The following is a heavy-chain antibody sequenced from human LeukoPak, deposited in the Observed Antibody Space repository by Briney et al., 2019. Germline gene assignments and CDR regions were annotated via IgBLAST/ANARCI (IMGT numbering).Heavy chain of an antibody. Sequence: GESLRLSCAASGSTFSLYSMNWVRQAPGKGLEWVSYISSSSSTISYADSVEGRFTISRDNARNSLSLQINSLRAEDTAVYYCARDPGLTGYYFDYWGQGTLFTVSS. CDR2: ISSSSSTI. V-gene: IGHV3-48*01. D-gene: IGHD3-9*01. J-gene: IGHJ4*02. CDR3: ARDPGLTGYYFDY. CDR1: GSTFSLYS.